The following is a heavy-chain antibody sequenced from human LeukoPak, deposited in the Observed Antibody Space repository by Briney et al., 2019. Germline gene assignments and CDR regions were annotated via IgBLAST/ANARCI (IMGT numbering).Heavy chain of an antibody. CDR1: GFTFSSYA. D-gene: IGHD6-19*01. CDR2: ISGSGGST. V-gene: IGHV3-23*01. Sequence: GGSLRLSCAASGFTFSSYAMSWVRQAPGKGLEWVSAISGSGGSTYYAESVTGQFTISRDNSKNTLYLQMNSLRAEDTAVYYCAKDSGIAVAGTFDYWGQGTLVSASS. J-gene: IGHJ4*02. CDR3: AKDSGIAVAGTFDY.